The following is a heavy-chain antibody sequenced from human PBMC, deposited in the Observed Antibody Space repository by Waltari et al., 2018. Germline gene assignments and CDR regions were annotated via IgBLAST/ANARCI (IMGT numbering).Heavy chain of an antibody. CDR1: GFTFSSYG. Sequence: VQLVESGGGVVQPGRSLRLSCAASGFTFSSYGMHWVRQAPGKGLGWVANIKQDGSGKYYVDSVKGRFTIPRDNAKNSLYLQMNSLRAEDTAVYYCAKHGEDIVVVVAASADYFDYWGQGTLVTVSS. V-gene: IGHV3-7*03. CDR2: IKQDGSGK. D-gene: IGHD2-15*01. J-gene: IGHJ4*02. CDR3: AKHGEDIVVVVAASADYFDY.